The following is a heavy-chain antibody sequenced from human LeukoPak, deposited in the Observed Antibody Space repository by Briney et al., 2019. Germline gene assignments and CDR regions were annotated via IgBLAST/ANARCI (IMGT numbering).Heavy chain of an antibody. Sequence: GGSLRLSCAASGFTFDDYGMSWVRQAPGKGLEWVSGTNWNGGSTGYADSVKGRFTISRDNAKNSLYLQMNSLRAEDTALYYCARDLDYCSSTSCPPNFDYWGQGTLVTVSS. J-gene: IGHJ4*02. D-gene: IGHD2-2*01. CDR3: ARDLDYCSSTSCPPNFDY. CDR1: GFTFDDYG. V-gene: IGHV3-20*04. CDR2: TNWNGGST.